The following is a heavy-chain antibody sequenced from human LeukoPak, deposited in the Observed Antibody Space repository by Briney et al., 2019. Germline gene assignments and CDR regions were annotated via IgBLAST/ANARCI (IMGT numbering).Heavy chain of an antibody. V-gene: IGHV3-49*03. CDR1: GFTFGDYA. CDR2: IRSKAYGGTT. J-gene: IGHJ4*02. CDR3: TRDGIQLWIPANGYYFDY. D-gene: IGHD5-18*01. Sequence: GGSLRLSCTASGFTFGDYAMSWFRQAPGKGLEWVGFIRSKAYGGTTEYAASEKGRFTISRDDSKSTAYLQMNSLKTEDTAVYYCTRDGIQLWIPANGYYFDYWGQGTLVTVSS.